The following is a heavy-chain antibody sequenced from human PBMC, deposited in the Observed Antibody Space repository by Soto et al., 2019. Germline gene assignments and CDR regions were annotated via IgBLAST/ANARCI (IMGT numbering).Heavy chain of an antibody. J-gene: IGHJ4*02. CDR3: ATMKRARLDS. Sequence: QEQVVQSGPAMKEPGSSVKVSCRASGIMSSGYGFSWVRQAPGQGLEWVGMINPILDSTHYAQNLQGRVSLSADKSRDTAYLEMTSLRLEDTAIYFCATMKRARLDSWGRGTVVTVSS. D-gene: IGHD5-12*01. CDR1: GIMSSGYG. V-gene: IGHV1-69*09. CDR2: INPILDST.